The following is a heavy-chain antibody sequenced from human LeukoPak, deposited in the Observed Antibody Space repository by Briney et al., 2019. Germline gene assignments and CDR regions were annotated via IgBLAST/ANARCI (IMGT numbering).Heavy chain of an antibody. CDR2: INHSGST. D-gene: IGHD3-3*01. V-gene: IGHV4-34*01. CDR3: AVQKRDYDFWSGYDAFDI. CDR1: GGSFSGYY. Sequence: SETLSLTCAVYGGSFSGYYWSWIRQPPGKGLEWIGEINHSGSTNYNPSLKSRVTISVDTSKNQFSLKLSSVTAADTAVYYCAVQKRDYDFWSGYDAFDIWGQGTMVTVSS. J-gene: IGHJ3*02.